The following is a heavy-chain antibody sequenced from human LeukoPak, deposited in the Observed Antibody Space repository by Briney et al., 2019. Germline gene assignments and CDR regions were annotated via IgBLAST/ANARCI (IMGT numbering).Heavy chain of an antibody. V-gene: IGHV3-7*04. D-gene: IGHD1-14*01. CDR2: IKDDGSEK. CDR3: ARARIDY. Sequence: PGGSLRLSCVGSGFTFSSYWMPWVRQAPGKGLEWVANIKDDGSEKYSVDSVKDRFTISRDNAKNLLYLQMSSLRAEDTAVYYCARARIDYWGQGTLVTVSS. CDR1: GFTFSSYW. J-gene: IGHJ4*02.